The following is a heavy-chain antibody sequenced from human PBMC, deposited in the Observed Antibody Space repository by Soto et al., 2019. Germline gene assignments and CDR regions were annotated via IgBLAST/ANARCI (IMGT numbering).Heavy chain of an antibody. D-gene: IGHD3-10*01. V-gene: IGHV3-23*01. CDR2: ISGSGGST. Sequence: GGSLRLSCAASGFTFSSYAMSWVRQAPGKGLEWVSAISGSGGSTYYADSVKGRFTISRDNSKNTLYLQMNSLRAEDTAVYYCASYGSGSYYGSSSYYYYYMDVWGKGTTVTVSS. J-gene: IGHJ6*03. CDR3: ASYGSGSYYGSSSYYYYYMDV. CDR1: GFTFSSYA.